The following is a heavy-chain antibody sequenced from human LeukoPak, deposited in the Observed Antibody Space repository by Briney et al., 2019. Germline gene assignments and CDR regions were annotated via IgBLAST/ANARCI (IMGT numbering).Heavy chain of an antibody. J-gene: IGHJ3*02. D-gene: IGHD2-2*01. V-gene: IGHV3-30*02. CDR2: IRYDGSNK. CDR1: GFTFSSYG. Sequence: GGSLRLSCAASGFTFSSYGMHWVRQATGKGLEWVAFIRYDGSNKYYADSVKGRFTISRDNSKNTLYLQMNSLRAEDTAVYYCARDSPSRYCSGTTCYLDAFDIWGRGTMVTVSS. CDR3: ARDSPSRYCSGTTCYLDAFDI.